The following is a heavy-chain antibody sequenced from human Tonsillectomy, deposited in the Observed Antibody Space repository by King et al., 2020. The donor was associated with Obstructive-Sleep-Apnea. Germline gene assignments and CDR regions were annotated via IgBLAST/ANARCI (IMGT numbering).Heavy chain of an antibody. Sequence: TLKESGPTLVKPTQTLTLTCTFSGFSLSTSGVGVGWIRQPPGKALEWLALIYWNDDKRYSPSLKSRLTITKDTSTNQVVLTMTNIDPVDTATYYCARASDDYGDCWLDYWGQGTLVTVSS. J-gene: IGHJ4*02. CDR3: ARASDDYGDCWLDY. D-gene: IGHD4-17*01. CDR2: IYWNDDK. CDR1: GFSLSTSGVG. V-gene: IGHV2-5*01.